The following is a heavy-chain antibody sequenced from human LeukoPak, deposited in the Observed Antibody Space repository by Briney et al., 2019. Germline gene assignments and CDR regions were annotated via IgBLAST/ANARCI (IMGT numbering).Heavy chain of an antibody. D-gene: IGHD3-3*01. Sequence: GGSLRLSCAASGFTFSRYAINWVRQAPGKGLERVSGMSGRGDRTYYADSVKGRFTISRDSSKSTQYLQMNSLRAEDTAVYFCAKEMAYDFWSGQFDYWGQGTLVTVSS. J-gene: IGHJ4*02. V-gene: IGHV3-23*01. CDR1: GFTFSRYA. CDR2: MSGRGDRT. CDR3: AKEMAYDFWSGQFDY.